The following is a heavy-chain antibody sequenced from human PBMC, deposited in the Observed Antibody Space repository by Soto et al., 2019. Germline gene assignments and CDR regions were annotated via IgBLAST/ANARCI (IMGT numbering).Heavy chain of an antibody. CDR1: GFTFSSYA. CDR3: ASSGY. J-gene: IGHJ4*02. Sequence: GSLRLSCAASGFTFSSYAMSWVRQAPGKGLEWVAVISFDGSNKYYANSVKGRFTISRDNSKNTLFLQMNRLRAEDTAVYYCASSGYWGQGTLVTVSS. CDR2: ISFDGSNK. V-gene: IGHV3-30-3*01.